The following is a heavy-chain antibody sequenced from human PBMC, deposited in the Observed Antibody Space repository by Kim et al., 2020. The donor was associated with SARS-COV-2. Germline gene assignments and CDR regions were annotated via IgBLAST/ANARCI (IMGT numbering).Heavy chain of an antibody. CDR3: ARDGVDDSYDY. V-gene: IGHV4-59*01. CDR2: T. J-gene: IGHJ4*02. Sequence: TNYNPTLKSRVTISVDTSKNQFSRKLSSVTAADTAVYYCARDGVDDSYDYWGQGTLVTVSS. D-gene: IGHD3-22*01.